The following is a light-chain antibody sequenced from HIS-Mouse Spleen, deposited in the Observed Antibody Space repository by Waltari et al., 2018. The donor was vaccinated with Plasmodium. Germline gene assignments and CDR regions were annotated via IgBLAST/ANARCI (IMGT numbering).Light chain of an antibody. Sequence: SYELTQPPSVSVSPGQTARITCSGDALPKKYAYWYQQKSGQAPVLVIYEDSKRPSGIPERFVGSSSGTMATLTISGAQVEDEADYYGYSTDSSGNHRVFGGGTKLTVL. V-gene: IGLV3-10*01. J-gene: IGLJ3*02. CDR1: ALPKKY. CDR2: EDS. CDR3: YSTDSSGNHRV.